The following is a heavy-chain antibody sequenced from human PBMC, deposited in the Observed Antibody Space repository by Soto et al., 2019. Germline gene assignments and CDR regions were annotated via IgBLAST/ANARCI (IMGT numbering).Heavy chain of an antibody. D-gene: IGHD3-16*01. CDR1: GFTFSDHY. CDR2: TRNKANSYTT. V-gene: IGHV3-72*01. J-gene: IGHJ3*02. Sequence: GGSLRLSCAASGFTFSDHYMDWVRQAPGKGLEWVGRTRNKANSYTTEYAASVKGRFTISRDDSKNSLYLQMNSLKTEDTAVYYCARAAPPNDPGSFDIWGQGTMVTVSS. CDR3: ARAAPPNDPGSFDI.